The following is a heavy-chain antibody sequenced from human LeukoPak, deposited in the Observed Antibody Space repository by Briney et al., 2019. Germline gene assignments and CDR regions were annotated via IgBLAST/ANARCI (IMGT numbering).Heavy chain of an antibody. J-gene: IGHJ4*02. Sequence: SETLSLTCTVSGGSISGSSYYWGWIRQPPGKGLEWIGSIYYSGSTYYNPSLKSRVTISVDTSKNQFSLKLSSVTAADTAVYYCARGRWPPLPTYWGQGTLVTVSS. CDR3: ARGRWPPLPTY. V-gene: IGHV4-39*07. CDR2: IYYSGST. D-gene: IGHD5-24*01. CDR1: GGSISGSSYY.